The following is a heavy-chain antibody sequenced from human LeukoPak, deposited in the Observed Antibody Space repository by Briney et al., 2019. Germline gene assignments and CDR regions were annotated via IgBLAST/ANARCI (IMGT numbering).Heavy chain of an antibody. CDR2: IKEDGSEK. V-gene: IGHV3-7*01. J-gene: IGHJ5*02. CDR1: GFSFTRYW. Sequence: GGSLRLSCAASGFSFTRYWMTWVRQAPGTGLELVANIKEDGSEKYYVDSVKGRFTISRDNAKNSLYLQMNSLRAEDTAVYYCARARIVGANPLDPWGQGTLVTVSS. CDR3: ARARIVGANPLDP. D-gene: IGHD1-26*01.